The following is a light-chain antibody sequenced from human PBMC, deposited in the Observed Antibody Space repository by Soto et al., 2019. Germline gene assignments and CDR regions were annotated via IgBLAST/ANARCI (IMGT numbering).Light chain of an antibody. J-gene: IGKJ1*01. V-gene: IGKV1-6*01. CDR2: AAS. CDR3: LQDRSYPCT. CDR1: QGIGND. Sequence: AIQRTQSPSSLSASVGDRVTITCRASQGIGNDLGWYQQKPGQVPKLLIDAASGLQSGVPSRFSGSGSGTDFTLTISSLQTDDLVTYYCLQDRSYPCTFGQGTKVDIK.